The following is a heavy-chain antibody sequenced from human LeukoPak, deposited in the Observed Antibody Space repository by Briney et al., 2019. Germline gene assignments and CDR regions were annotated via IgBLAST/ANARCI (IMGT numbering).Heavy chain of an antibody. J-gene: IGHJ4*02. CDR3: AKDRLSSARGYFDY. Sequence: GGSLRLSCAASGFTFSSYAMSWVRQAPGKGLEWVSAISGSGISTNYADSVKGRFTISRDNSKNTLYLQINSLRAEDTAVYYCAKDRLSSARGYFDYWGQGILVTVSS. CDR2: ISGSGIST. V-gene: IGHV3-23*01. D-gene: IGHD6-19*01. CDR1: GFTFSSYA.